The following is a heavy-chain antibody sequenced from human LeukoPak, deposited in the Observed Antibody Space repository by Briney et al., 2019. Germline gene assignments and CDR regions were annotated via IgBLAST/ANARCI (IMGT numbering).Heavy chain of an antibody. Sequence: GRSLRLSCAASGFTFSSYAMHWVRQAPGKGLEWVAVISYDGSNKYYADSVKGRFTISRDNSKNTLYLQMNSLRAEDTAVYYCARGDVVRGVIRYYGMDVWGQGTTVTVS. J-gene: IGHJ6*02. V-gene: IGHV3-30-3*01. CDR3: ARGDVVRGVIRYYGMDV. D-gene: IGHD3-10*01. CDR2: ISYDGSNK. CDR1: GFTFSSYA.